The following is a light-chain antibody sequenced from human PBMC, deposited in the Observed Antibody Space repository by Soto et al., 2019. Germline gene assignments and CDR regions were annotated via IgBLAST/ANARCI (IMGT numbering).Light chain of an antibody. J-gene: IGLJ1*01. Sequence: SAPRRPASASRAPGSSVTISCTGKSCDVGVYIYVSCNQQHPGKASKRLVYDVTSRPSGVSYRFSGSKSGNTASLTISGLQAEDEADYYCSTYTTSSSYDFGTGTKVTV. CDR2: DVT. V-gene: IGLV2-14*01. CDR1: SCDVGVYIY. CDR3: STYTTSSSYD.